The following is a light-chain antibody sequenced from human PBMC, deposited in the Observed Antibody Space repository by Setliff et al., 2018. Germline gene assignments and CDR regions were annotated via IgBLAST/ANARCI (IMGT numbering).Light chain of an antibody. CDR2: DVS. CDR1: RTAVGDNKY. Sequence: QSALSQPRSVSGSPGQSVTISCTGTRTAVGDNKYITWYQHHPGKAPKLMMYDVSKRPAGAPDRFSGSKSGNTASLTISGLQPEDEADYYCSSFTSSRLYVFGTGTKGTVL. CDR3: SSFTSSRLYV. J-gene: IGLJ1*01. V-gene: IGLV2-11*01.